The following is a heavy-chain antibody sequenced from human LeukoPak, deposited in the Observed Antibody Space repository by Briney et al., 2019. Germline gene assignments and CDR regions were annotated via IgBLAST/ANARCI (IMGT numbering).Heavy chain of an antibody. CDR3: VRGDRYFFDF. Sequence: TGGSLRLSCAASGFTFSSYEMNWVRQAPGGGLEWVSYIGNTGRTIYYTDSVKGRFTISRGNAKNSLYLQMNSLRAEDTAIYYCVRGDRYFFDFWGQGTLVTVSS. J-gene: IGHJ4*02. V-gene: IGHV3-48*03. CDR1: GFTFSSYE. CDR2: IGNTGRTI.